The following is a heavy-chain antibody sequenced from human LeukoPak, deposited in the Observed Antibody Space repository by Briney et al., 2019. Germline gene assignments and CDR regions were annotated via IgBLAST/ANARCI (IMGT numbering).Heavy chain of an antibody. V-gene: IGHV3-30*02. Sequence: TGGSLRLSCAASVFTFSSYEMNWVRQAPGKGLEWVAFIRYDGSNKYYEDSVKGRFTISRDNSKNTLYLQMNSLRAEDTAVYYCAKDLRYYDSSGLDYWGQGTLVTVSS. CDR3: AKDLRYYDSSGLDY. CDR1: VFTFSSYE. D-gene: IGHD3-22*01. CDR2: IRYDGSNK. J-gene: IGHJ4*02.